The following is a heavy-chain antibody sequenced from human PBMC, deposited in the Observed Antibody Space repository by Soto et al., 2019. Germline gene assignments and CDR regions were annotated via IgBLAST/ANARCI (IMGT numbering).Heavy chain of an antibody. CDR3: ARWSVQYDSYGYF. Sequence: GGSLRLSCAASGFTFSTYPMHWVRQAPGKGLEWVALISHDGSNKYYADSVKGRFTISRDNSQNTLYLQMNSLRAEDTAVYYCARWSVQYDSYGYFWGQGTMVTV. V-gene: IGHV3-30-3*01. CDR1: GFTFSTYP. J-gene: IGHJ4*02. CDR2: ISHDGSNK. D-gene: IGHD5-18*01.